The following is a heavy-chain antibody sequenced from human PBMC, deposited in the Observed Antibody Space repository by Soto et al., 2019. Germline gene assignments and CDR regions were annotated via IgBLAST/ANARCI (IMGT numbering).Heavy chain of an antibody. V-gene: IGHV3-64D*08. CDR2: ISSNGRST. CDR1: GFTFSSYA. Sequence: PGGSLRLSCSASGFTFSSYAMHWVRQAPGKGLEYVSAISSNGRSTYYADSVKGRFTISRDNSKNTLYLQMSSLRAEDTAVYYCVKIGGGSWVYYYYGMDGWGQGTTVTVSS. CDR3: VKIGGGSWVYYYYGMDG. D-gene: IGHD6-13*01. J-gene: IGHJ6*02.